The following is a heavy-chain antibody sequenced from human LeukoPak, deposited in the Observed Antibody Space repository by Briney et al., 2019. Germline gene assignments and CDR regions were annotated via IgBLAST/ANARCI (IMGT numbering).Heavy chain of an antibody. CDR2: IYYSGST. Sequence: TSSETLSLTCTVSGGSISSYYWSWIRQPPGKGLEWIGYIYYSGSTKYNPSLKSRVTISVDTSKNQFSLKLSSVTAADTAVYYCAGGPMIVVVITTYYFDYWGQGTLVTVSS. J-gene: IGHJ4*02. V-gene: IGHV4-59*12. CDR3: AGGPMIVVVITTYYFDY. D-gene: IGHD3-22*01. CDR1: GGSISSYY.